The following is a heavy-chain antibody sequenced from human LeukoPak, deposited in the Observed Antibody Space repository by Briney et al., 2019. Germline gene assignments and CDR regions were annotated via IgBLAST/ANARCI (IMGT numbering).Heavy chain of an antibody. Sequence: GASVKVSCKASGYTFSSYHMHWVRQAPGQGLEWMGIINPSDGSTSYAQKFQGRVTMTRDTSTTTVYMELSGLRSEDTAVYYCSRDYMAAAGNWFDPWGQGTLVTVSS. J-gene: IGHJ5*02. CDR2: INPSDGST. V-gene: IGHV1-46*03. CDR1: GYTFSSYH. D-gene: IGHD6-13*01. CDR3: SRDYMAAAGNWFDP.